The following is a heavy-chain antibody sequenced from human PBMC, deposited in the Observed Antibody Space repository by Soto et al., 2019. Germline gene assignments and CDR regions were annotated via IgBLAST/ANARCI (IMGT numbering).Heavy chain of an antibody. V-gene: IGHV6-1*01. CDR1: GDSVSSNSAA. CDR3: ARYPTEYSSSSLAAFDI. CDR2: TYYRSKWYN. Sequence: PSQTLSLTCAISGDSVSSNSAAWNWIRQSPSRGLEWLGRTYYRSKWYNDYAVSVKRRITINPDTSKNQFSLQLNSVTHEDTAVYYCARYPTEYSSSSLAAFDIWGQGTMVTVSS. J-gene: IGHJ3*02. D-gene: IGHD6-6*01.